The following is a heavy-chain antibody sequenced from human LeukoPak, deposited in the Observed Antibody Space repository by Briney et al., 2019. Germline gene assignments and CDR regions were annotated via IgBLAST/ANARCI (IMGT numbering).Heavy chain of an antibody. CDR2: IYTSGCT. J-gene: IGHJ4*02. Sequence: SETLCLTCTVSGGSIRSGRYYWSWIRQPDGKGLEGIGRIYTSGCTNYNPSLKSRVAISVDTSKNQFSLKLSSVTAADTAVYYCARDHYYDSSGHNYFDYWGQGTLVTVSS. V-gene: IGHV4-61*02. CDR1: GGSIRSGRYY. D-gene: IGHD3-22*01. CDR3: ARDHYYDSSGHNYFDY.